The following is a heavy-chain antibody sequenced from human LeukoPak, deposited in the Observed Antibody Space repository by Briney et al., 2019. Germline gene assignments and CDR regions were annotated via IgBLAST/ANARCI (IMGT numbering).Heavy chain of an antibody. V-gene: IGHV4-59*01. Sequence: PSETLSLTCTVSGGSISNYYWSWIRQPAGKGLEWIGYIYYSGSTNYNPSLKSRVTISVDTSKNQFSLKLSSVTAADTAVYYCARTTEGYCSRTSCYGGDYYYYMDVWGKGTTVTVSS. J-gene: IGHJ6*03. CDR3: ARTTEGYCSRTSCYGGDYYYYMDV. D-gene: IGHD2-2*01. CDR1: GGSISNYY. CDR2: IYYSGST.